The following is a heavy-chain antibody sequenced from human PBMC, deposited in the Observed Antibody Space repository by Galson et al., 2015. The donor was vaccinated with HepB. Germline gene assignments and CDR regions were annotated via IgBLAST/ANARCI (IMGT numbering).Heavy chain of an antibody. D-gene: IGHD3-3*01. Sequence: SLRLSCAASGFTFSTHWMRWVRQAPGKGLEWVANIKQDESEKSYVDSVKGRFTISRDNAKNSLYLQMNSLRADDTAVYYCARVSPYYDFWSGVPHYYMDAWGKGTTVTVSS. CDR1: GFTFSTHW. CDR3: ARVSPYYDFWSGVPHYYMDA. J-gene: IGHJ6*03. CDR2: IKQDESEK. V-gene: IGHV3-7*01.